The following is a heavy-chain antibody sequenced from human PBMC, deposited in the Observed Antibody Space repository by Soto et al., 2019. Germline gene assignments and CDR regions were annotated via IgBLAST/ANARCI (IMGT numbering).Heavy chain of an antibody. V-gene: IGHV4-59*08. CDR2: VSYSGRT. CDR3: ARHFLGQARQRLFVDY. Sequence: QVQLRESGPGLVRPSETLSLSCSVSGASLNDFSWSWIRQPPGRGLEWIGYVSYSGRTTYSPSLKGRITLFRETAQNAFPLNPTSKTAADTAIYYCARHFLGQARQRLFVDYWGQGTLATVSS. CDR1: GASLNDFS. D-gene: IGHD3-3*01. J-gene: IGHJ4*02.